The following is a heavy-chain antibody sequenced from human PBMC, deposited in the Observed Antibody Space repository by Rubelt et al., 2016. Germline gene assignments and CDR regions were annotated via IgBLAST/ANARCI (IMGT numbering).Heavy chain of an antibody. CDR1: GGSISDYH. CDR3: ARQLSNNLWAFDQ. J-gene: IGHJ4*02. CDR2: VHYTGST. Sequence: QVKLQESGPGLVKPSKALSLTCTVSGGSISDYHWSWIRQPPGKGLEWIGYVHYTGSTNYNPSLKSRVTISVDTSKNQLSLKLSPVTAADTAVYYCARQLSNNLWAFDQWGQGTLVTVSS. D-gene: IGHD2/OR15-2a*01. V-gene: IGHV4-59*08.